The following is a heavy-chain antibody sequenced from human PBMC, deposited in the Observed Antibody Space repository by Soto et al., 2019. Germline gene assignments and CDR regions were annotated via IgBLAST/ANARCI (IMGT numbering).Heavy chain of an antibody. J-gene: IGHJ4*02. CDR1: GYSFSLYG. V-gene: IGHV1-18*04. CDR3: ARMIASSIVY. Sequence: QVQLVQSGAEMKKPGASVKVSCKASGYSFSLYGISWVRQAPGQGLEWMGGISTYNGNTKYAQKCQDRVTFTTDTSTSTAYMEVTSLGSDDTAVYYCARMIASSIVYWGQGTMVTVSS. D-gene: IGHD2-21*01. CDR2: ISTYNGNT.